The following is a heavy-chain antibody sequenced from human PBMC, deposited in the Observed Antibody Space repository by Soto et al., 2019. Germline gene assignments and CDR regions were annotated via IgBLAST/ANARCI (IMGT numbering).Heavy chain of an antibody. V-gene: IGHV3-23*01. CDR3: VKGVSTILFYYSGMDV. Sequence: GGSLRLSCAASGFTFSNYDMSWVRQAPGKGLEWVSAISGSGGRTYYADSVKGRFTISRDNSKNTLYLQMTSLTSEDTAVYYCVKGVSTILFYYSGMDVSGPGTTVTVSS. CDR1: GFTFSNYD. J-gene: IGHJ6*02. CDR2: ISGSGGRT. D-gene: IGHD2-8*01.